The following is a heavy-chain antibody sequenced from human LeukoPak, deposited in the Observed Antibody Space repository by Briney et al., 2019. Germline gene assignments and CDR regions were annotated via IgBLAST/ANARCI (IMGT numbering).Heavy chain of an antibody. J-gene: IGHJ6*03. D-gene: IGHD3/OR15-3a*01. V-gene: IGHV3-23*01. CDR1: GFTFTTYA. Sequence: GGSLRLSCAASGFTFTTYAMAWVRQAPGKGLEWDSAISGSGDSTYYADSVKGRFTISRDNSKNTLYLQMNSLRAEDTAVYYCAKDQDSYYYYYYMDVWGKGTTVTVSS. CDR3: AKDQDSYYYYYYMDV. CDR2: ISGSGDST.